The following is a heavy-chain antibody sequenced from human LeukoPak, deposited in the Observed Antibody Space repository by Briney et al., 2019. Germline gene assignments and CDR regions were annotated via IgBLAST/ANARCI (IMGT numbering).Heavy chain of an antibody. CDR1: GFTFSSYA. J-gene: IGHJ4*02. Sequence: GGSLRLSCAASGFTFSSYAMSWVRQAPGKGLEWVSAISGSGGSTYYADSVKGRFTISRDNSKNTLYLQMNSLRAEDTAVYYCAKTDYYDSSSSYYFDYWGQGTLVTVSS. CDR2: ISGSGGST. V-gene: IGHV3-23*01. CDR3: AKTDYYDSSSSYYFDY. D-gene: IGHD3-22*01.